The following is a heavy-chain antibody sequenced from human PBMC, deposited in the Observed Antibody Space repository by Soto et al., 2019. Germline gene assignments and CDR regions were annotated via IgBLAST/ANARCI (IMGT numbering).Heavy chain of an antibody. CDR3: ARDIGMDIVVEVAATAPGY. V-gene: IGHV1-2*02. Sequence: ASVKVSCKASGYTFTGYYMHWVRQAPGQGLEWMGWINPNSGGTNYAQKLQGRVTMTRDPSISTAYMELSRLRSDDTAVYYCARDIGMDIVVEVAATAPGYWGQGTLVTVSS. CDR1: GYTFTGYY. CDR2: INPNSGGT. D-gene: IGHD2-15*01. J-gene: IGHJ4*02.